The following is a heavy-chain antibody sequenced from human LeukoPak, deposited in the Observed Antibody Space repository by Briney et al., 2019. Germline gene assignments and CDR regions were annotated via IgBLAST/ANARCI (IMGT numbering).Heavy chain of an antibody. V-gene: IGHV3-30*18. Sequence: PGGPLRLSCAVSGFAFSDYGMHWVRQAPGKGLEWLAVISYDGSNAYYADSVKGRFTISRDNSKNTLSLQMNSLRAEDTAVYYCAKSNSGWYVPPSDWGQGTLVSVSS. CDR2: ISYDGSNA. D-gene: IGHD6-19*01. CDR1: GFAFSDYG. J-gene: IGHJ4*02. CDR3: AKSNSGWYVPPSD.